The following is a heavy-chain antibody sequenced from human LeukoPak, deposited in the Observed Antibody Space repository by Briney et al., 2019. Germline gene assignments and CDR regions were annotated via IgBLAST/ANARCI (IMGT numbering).Heavy chain of an antibody. D-gene: IGHD6-6*01. Sequence: GGSLRLSCAASGLAFSDYWMSWVRQAPGKGLEWVANIKQDGSEKYYVDSVKGRFTISRDNAKNSLYLQMNSLRAEDTAVYYCARLRQLENWGQGTLVTVSS. J-gene: IGHJ4*02. V-gene: IGHV3-7*01. CDR1: GLAFSDYW. CDR2: IKQDGSEK. CDR3: ARLRQLEN.